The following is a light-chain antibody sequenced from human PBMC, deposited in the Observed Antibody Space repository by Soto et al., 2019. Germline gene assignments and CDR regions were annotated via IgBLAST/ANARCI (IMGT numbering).Light chain of an antibody. V-gene: IGKV3-20*01. CDR3: QQYGTSLFS. CDR1: QSVSSSY. Sequence: EIVLTHSPGTLSLSPGERATLACGASQSVSSSYLAWYQHKPGQAPRLLIYGASSRATGIPDRFSGSGSGTDFTLTISRLEPEDFAVYYCQQYGTSLFSFGPGTKVDIK. CDR2: GAS. J-gene: IGKJ3*01.